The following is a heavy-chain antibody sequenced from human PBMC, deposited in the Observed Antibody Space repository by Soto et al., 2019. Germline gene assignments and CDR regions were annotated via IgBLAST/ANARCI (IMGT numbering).Heavy chain of an antibody. CDR2: ISYDGSNK. J-gene: IGHJ5*02. CDR3: ARDHGIT. Sequence: GGSLRLSCAASGFTFSSYAMHWVRQAPGKGLEWVAVISYDGSNKYYADSVKGRFTISRDNSKNTLYLQMNSLRAEDTAVYYCARDHGITWGQGTLVTVSS. D-gene: IGHD1-20*01. V-gene: IGHV3-30-3*01. CDR1: GFTFSSYA.